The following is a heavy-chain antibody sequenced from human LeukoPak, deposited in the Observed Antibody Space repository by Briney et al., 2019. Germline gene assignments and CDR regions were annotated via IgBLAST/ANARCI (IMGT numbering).Heavy chain of an antibody. CDR3: ASEVTANPNVLYNWFDP. CDR1: GGTFSSYA. V-gene: IGHV1-69*13. Sequence: GASVKVSCKASGGTFSSYAISWVRQAPGQGLEWMGGIIPIFGTANYAQKFQGRVTITADGSTSTAYMELSSLRSEDTAVYYCASEVTANPNVLYNWFDPWGQGTLVTVSS. D-gene: IGHD2-21*02. CDR2: IIPIFGTA. J-gene: IGHJ5*02.